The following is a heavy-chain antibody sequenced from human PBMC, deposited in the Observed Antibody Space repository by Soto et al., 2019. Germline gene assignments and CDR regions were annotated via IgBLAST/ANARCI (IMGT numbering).Heavy chain of an antibody. V-gene: IGHV3-74*03. Sequence: PGGSLRLSCAASGFTFGNYWMHWVRQAPGKGPEWVSRMTSDGRTIQYADSVKGRFTVSRDHAKNTMYLQMDSLRAEDTAVYYCARAEVDYWGPGTLVTVSS. CDR2: MTSDGRTI. CDR1: GFTFGNYW. CDR3: ARAEVDY. J-gene: IGHJ4*02.